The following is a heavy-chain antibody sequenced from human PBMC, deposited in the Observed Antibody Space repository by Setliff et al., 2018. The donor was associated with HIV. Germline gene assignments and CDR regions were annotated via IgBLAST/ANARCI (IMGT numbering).Heavy chain of an antibody. J-gene: IGHJ4*02. CDR2: INAGNGDT. D-gene: IGHD3-3*01. V-gene: IGHV1-3*01. CDR1: GYTFTNYA. CDR3: VREIRNYDFWSGSWEDHYFDY. Sequence: ASVKVSCKASGYTFTNYAMHWVRQAPGQRLEWMGWINAGNGDTKYSQKFQGRVTITRDTSASTAYMELSSLRSEDTAVYYCVREIRNYDFWSGSWEDHYFDYWGQGTLVTVSS.